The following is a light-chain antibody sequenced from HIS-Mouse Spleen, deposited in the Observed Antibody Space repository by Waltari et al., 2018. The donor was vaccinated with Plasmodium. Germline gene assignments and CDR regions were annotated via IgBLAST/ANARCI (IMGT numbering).Light chain of an antibody. J-gene: IGKJ4*01. CDR1: KRVSSY. Sequence: EIVLTQSPATLSLSLGERATLSCRARKRVSSYLAWYQQKPGQAPRPLIYDASNRATGIPARFSGSGSGTDFTLTISSLEPEDFAVYYCQQRSNWLTFGGGTK. CDR2: DAS. CDR3: QQRSNWLT. V-gene: IGKV3-11*01.